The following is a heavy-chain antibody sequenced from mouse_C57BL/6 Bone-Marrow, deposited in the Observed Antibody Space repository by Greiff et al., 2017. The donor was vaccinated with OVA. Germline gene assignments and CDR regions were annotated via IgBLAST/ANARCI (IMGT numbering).Heavy chain of an antibody. CDR1: GYAFSSYW. V-gene: IGHV1-80*01. CDR3: ARCGNITTRVFDY. D-gene: IGHD1-1*01. CDR2: IYPGDGDT. J-gene: IGHJ2*01. Sequence: QVQLKESGAELVKPGASVKISCKASGYAFSSYWMNWVKQRPGKGLEWIGQIYPGDGDTNYNGKFKGKATLTADKSSSTAYMQLSSLTSDDSAVYFVARCGNITTRVFDYWGQGTTLTVSS.